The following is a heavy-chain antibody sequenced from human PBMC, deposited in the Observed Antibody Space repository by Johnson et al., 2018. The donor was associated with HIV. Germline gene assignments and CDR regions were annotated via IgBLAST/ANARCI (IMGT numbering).Heavy chain of an antibody. CDR1: GFTFSSYA. CDR2: ISYDGSNK. V-gene: IGHV3-30*04. D-gene: IGHD4-11*01. CDR3: AKDLSRPTLNAFDI. J-gene: IGHJ3*02. Sequence: QVQLVESGGDVVQPGRSLRLSCAASGFTFSSYAMHWVRQAPGKGLEWVAVISYDGSNKYYADSVKGRFTISRDNSKNTLYLQMNSLRAEDTAIYYCAKDLSRPTLNAFDIWGQGTMVTVSS.